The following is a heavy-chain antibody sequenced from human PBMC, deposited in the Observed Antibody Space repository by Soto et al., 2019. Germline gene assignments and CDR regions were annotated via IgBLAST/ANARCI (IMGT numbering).Heavy chain of an antibody. J-gene: IGHJ4*02. CDR1: GFSFNTYD. CDR3: ASRGGFARSSSLYESAY. D-gene: IGHD2-21*01. CDR2: VNGRDFNS. V-gene: IGHV3-23*02. Sequence: AESLRLSCTASGFSFNTYDMTWIRHPPGKGLEWVSTVNGRDFNSFYEDSVKGRLTILRDNSKKKLFLEVRVLCAEDTAIYFCASRGGFARSSSLYESAYWGQGTLVTVSS.